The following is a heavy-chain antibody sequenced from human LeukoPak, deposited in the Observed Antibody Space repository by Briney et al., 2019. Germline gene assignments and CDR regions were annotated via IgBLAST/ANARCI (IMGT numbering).Heavy chain of an antibody. CDR3: ARDLAEDSDSSGYYS. Sequence: GGSLRLSCAASGFTFSSYSMNWVRQAPGKGLEWVSSISSSSSYIYYADSVKGRFTISRDNAKNSLYLQMNSLRAEDTAVYYCARDLAEDSDSSGYYSWGQGTLVTVSS. D-gene: IGHD3-22*01. CDR2: ISSSSSYI. CDR1: GFTFSSYS. V-gene: IGHV3-21*01. J-gene: IGHJ4*02.